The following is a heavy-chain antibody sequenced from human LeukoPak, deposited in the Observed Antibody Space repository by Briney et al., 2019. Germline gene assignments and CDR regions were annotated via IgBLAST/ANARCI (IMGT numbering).Heavy chain of an antibody. CDR1: GFTFSSYW. V-gene: IGHV3-33*08. D-gene: IGHD2-2*01. Sequence: GGSLRLSCAASGFTFSSYWMSWVRQAPGKGLEWVAVIWYDGSNKYYADSVKGRFTISRDNSKNTLYLQMNSLRAEDTAVYYCARDVPYCSSTSCKGWFDPWGQGTLVTVSS. CDR2: IWYDGSNK. CDR3: ARDVPYCSSTSCKGWFDP. J-gene: IGHJ5*02.